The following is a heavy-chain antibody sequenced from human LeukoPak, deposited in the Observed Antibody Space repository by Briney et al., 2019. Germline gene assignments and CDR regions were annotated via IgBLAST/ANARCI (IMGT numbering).Heavy chain of an antibody. D-gene: IGHD3-10*01. J-gene: IGHJ4*02. CDR2: IKSKTDGGTI. V-gene: IGHV3-15*01. Sequence: GGSLRLSCAASGFTFSNAWMSWVRQAPGKGLEWVGRIKSKTDGGTIDYAAPAKGRFTISRDDSKNTLYLQMNSLKTEDTAVYYCTTDIYRLWFFDYWGQGTLVTVSS. CDR1: GFTFSNAW. CDR3: TTDIYRLWFFDY.